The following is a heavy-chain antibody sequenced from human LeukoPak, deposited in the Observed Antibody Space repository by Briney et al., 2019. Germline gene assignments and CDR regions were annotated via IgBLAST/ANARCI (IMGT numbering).Heavy chain of an antibody. CDR2: IDGSGTT. D-gene: IGHD1-26*01. Sequence: SETLSLTCTVSGGSISSYYYSWIRQPAGKGLEWIVRIDGSGTTIYNPSLKSPVTMSVDTSKKQFALKLSSVTAADTAVYYCARGGRSYSRQWDYYYYMDVWGKGTTVTVSS. J-gene: IGHJ6*03. CDR3: ARGGRSYSRQWDYYYYMDV. V-gene: IGHV4-4*07. CDR1: GGSISSYY.